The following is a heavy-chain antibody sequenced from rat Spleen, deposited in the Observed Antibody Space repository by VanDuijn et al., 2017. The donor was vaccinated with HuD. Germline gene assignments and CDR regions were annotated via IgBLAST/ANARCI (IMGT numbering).Heavy chain of an antibody. D-gene: IGHD1-7*01. Sequence: QVQLKESGPGLVQPSQTLSLTCTVSGFSLTSYNVHWVRQPPGKGLEWMGRMRFNGDTSYNSALKSRLSISRDTSKSQVFLKKNSLQTEDTAIYFCTREDYGLNFDYWGQGVMVTVSS. CDR1: GFSLTSYN. V-gene: IGHV2-63*01. CDR2: MRFNGDT. CDR3: TREDYGLNFDY. J-gene: IGHJ2*01.